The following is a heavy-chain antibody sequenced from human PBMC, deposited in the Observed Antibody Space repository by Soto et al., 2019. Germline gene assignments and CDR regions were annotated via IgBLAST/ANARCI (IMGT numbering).Heavy chain of an antibody. CDR3: SSGRDTFGGSGYSRVAY. V-gene: IGHV1-69*01. CDR2: FMPMVGTA. CDR1: GVTFNSYS. D-gene: IGHD3-22*01. Sequence: QVQLLQSGAEVQKPGSSVRVSCKTSGVTFNSYSLHWVRQAPGQGLEWMGGFMPMVGTANYAQKFQGRVTFTADESTSTAYIDLSNLRPEDTALYYCSSGRDTFGGSGYSRVAYWGQGTQVTVSS. J-gene: IGHJ4*02.